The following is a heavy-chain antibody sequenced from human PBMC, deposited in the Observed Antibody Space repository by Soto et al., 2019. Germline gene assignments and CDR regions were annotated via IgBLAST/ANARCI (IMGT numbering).Heavy chain of an antibody. CDR2: IHHSGST. CDR1: GYSITSVHY. D-gene: IGHD1-26*01. J-gene: IGHJ6*02. CDR3: ARRIELTTMKTGMDV. V-gene: IGHV4-38-2*01. Sequence: SETLSLTCDVSGYSITSVHYWGWILQPPGKGLEWIGIIHHSGSTYYSPSLKSRVTISIDTSRNRFSLKVTSVTAADTAVYYCARRIELTTMKTGMDVWGQGTTVTVSS.